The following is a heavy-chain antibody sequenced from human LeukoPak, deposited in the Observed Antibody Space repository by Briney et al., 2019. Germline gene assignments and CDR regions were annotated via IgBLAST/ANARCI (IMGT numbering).Heavy chain of an antibody. CDR3: AKDRGLLWFGELGAFDY. CDR2: ISSSSRYI. Sequence: GSLRLSCAASGFTFSSYSMNWVRQAPGKGLEWVSSISSSSRYIYYADSVKGRFTISRDDAKNSLYLQMNSLRAEDTAVYYCAKDRGLLWFGELGAFDYWGQGTLVTVSS. CDR1: GFTFSSYS. D-gene: IGHD3-10*01. V-gene: IGHV3-21*01. J-gene: IGHJ4*02.